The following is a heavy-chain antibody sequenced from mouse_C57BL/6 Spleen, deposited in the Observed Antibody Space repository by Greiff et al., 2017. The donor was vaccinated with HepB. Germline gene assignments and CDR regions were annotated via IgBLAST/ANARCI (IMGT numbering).Heavy chain of an antibody. CDR3: ARGGGGYGYYDV. Sequence: VQRVESGADLAKPGASVKLSCKASGYTFTSYWMHWVKQRPGQGLEWIGYINPSSGYTKYNQKFKDKATLTADKSSSTAYMQLSSLTYEDSADYYCARGGGGYGYYDVWGTGTTVTVSS. J-gene: IGHJ1*03. CDR2: INPSSGYT. D-gene: IGHD1-1*02. CDR1: GYTFTSYW. V-gene: IGHV1-7*01.